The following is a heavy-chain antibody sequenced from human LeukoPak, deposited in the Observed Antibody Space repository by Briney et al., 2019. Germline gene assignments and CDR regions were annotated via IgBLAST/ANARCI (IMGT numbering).Heavy chain of an antibody. J-gene: IGHJ3*02. CDR1: GFTFSSHS. Sequence: GGSLRLSCAASGFTFSSHSMNWVRQAPGKGLEWVSYISSSSSTIYYADSVKGRFTISRDNAKNSLYLQMNSLRAEDTAVYYCARDGPRAFDIWSQGTMVTVSS. CDR2: ISSSSSTI. CDR3: ARDGPRAFDI. V-gene: IGHV3-48*04.